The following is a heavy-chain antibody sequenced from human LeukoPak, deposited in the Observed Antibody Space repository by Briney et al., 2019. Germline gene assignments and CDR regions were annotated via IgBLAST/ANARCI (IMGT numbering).Heavy chain of an antibody. CDR3: ARDLQRLYYFNY. Sequence: ASVKVSCKASGYTFTSYYMHWVRQAPGQGLEWMGIINPSGGSTSYVQKFQGRVTMTRDTSTSTVYMELSSLRSEDAAVYYCARDLQRLYYFNYWGQGTLVTVSS. CDR2: INPSGGST. D-gene: IGHD4-11*01. J-gene: IGHJ4*02. CDR1: GYTFTSYY. V-gene: IGHV1-46*03.